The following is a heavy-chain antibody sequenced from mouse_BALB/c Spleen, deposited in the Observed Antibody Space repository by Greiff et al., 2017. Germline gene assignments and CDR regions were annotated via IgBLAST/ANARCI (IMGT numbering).Heavy chain of an antibody. Sequence: QVQLQQSGPGLVQPSQSLSITCTVSGFSLTSYGVHWVRQSPGKGLEWLGVIWSGGSTDYNAAFISRLSISKDNSKSQVFFKMNSLQANDTAIYYRATSTMITPAWFAYWGQGTLVTVSA. CDR1: GFSLTSYG. J-gene: IGHJ3*01. CDR3: ATSTMITPAWFAY. V-gene: IGHV2-2*02. CDR2: IWSGGST. D-gene: IGHD2-4*01.